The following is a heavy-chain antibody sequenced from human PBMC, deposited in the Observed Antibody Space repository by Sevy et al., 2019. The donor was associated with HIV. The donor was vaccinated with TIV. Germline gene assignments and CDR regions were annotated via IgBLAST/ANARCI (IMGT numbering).Heavy chain of an antibody. CDR2: IIPIFGTA. CDR1: GGTFSSYA. CDR3: ARVRRGSSSYYYYYYLDV. D-gene: IGHD6-13*01. Sequence: ASVKVSCKASGGTFSSYAISWVRQAPGQGLEWMGGIIPIFGTANYAQKFQCRVTITADKSTSTAYMELSSLRSEDTVVYYCARVRRGSSSYYYYYYLDVWGKGTTVTVSS. V-gene: IGHV1-69*06. J-gene: IGHJ6*03.